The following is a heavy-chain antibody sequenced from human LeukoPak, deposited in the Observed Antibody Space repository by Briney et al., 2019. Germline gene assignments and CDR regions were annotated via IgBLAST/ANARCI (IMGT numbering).Heavy chain of an antibody. CDR3: ARLDYGGNPYYYYYMDV. CDR1: GGSISSSSYY. CDR2: IYYSGST. J-gene: IGHJ6*03. Sequence: SETLSLTCTVSGGSISSSSYYWGWIRQPPGKGLEWIGSIYYSGSTYYNPSLKSRVTISVDTSKNQFSLKLSSVTAADTAVYYCARLDYGGNPYYYYYMDVWGKGTTVTVSS. V-gene: IGHV4-39*01. D-gene: IGHD4-23*01.